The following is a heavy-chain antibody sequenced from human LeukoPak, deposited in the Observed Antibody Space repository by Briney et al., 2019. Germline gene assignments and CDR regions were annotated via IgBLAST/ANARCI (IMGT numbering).Heavy chain of an antibody. CDR1: GFNVSDHY. V-gene: IGHV3-72*01. CDR3: ARGDSSGYSNY. D-gene: IGHD3-22*01. J-gene: IGHJ4*02. CDR2: SRNKANSYTT. Sequence: GRSLRLSCAASGFNVSDHYVDWVRQGQGKGLDWDGRSRNKANSYTTEYAASVTGRFTIARDDSENSLYLQMHSLKTEDTAVYYCARGDSSGYSNYWGQGTLVTVSS.